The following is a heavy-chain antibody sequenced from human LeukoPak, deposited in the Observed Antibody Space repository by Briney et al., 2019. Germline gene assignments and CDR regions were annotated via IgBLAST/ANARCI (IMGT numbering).Heavy chain of an antibody. CDR3: AKSGGVYA. CDR2: TSGSGGST. CDR1: GFTLSSYV. D-gene: IGHD2-8*02. V-gene: IGHV3-23*01. J-gene: IGHJ5*02. Sequence: PGGSLRLSCAASGFTLSSYVMSWVRQAPGKGLEWVSSTSGSGGSTYYADSVKGRFTISRDNSKNTLSLQMNSLRAEDTAVYYCAKSGGVYAWGQGTLVTISS.